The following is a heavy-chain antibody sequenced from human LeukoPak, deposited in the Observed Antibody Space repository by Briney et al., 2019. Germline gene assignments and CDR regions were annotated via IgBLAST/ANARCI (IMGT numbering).Heavy chain of an antibody. D-gene: IGHD4-17*01. V-gene: IGHV3-30*18. CDR1: GFTFGSYG. CDR2: MLYDGTTK. Sequence: QPGGSLRLSCAASGFTFGSYGMHWVRQAPGKGLEWVAVMLYDGTTKYYADSVKGRFTISRDNSKNTLYLQMNSLRPEDTAVYYCAKDGHTVTTFDHWGQGTLVTVSS. CDR3: AKDGHTVTTFDH. J-gene: IGHJ4*02.